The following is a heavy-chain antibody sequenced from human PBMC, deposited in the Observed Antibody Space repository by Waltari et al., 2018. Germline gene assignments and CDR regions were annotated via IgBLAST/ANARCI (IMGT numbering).Heavy chain of an antibody. Sequence: QVQLVQSGAEVKKPGASVKVSCKASGYTFTSYFMHWVRQAPGQGLEWMGIINPQGGSTTYAQTFQGRVTMTTDTSTTTVYMELGSLRSEDTAVYYCARPSLGGYYSVGFDIWGQGTMVTVSS. CDR1: GYTFTSYF. CDR2: INPQGGST. CDR3: ARPSLGGYYSVGFDI. D-gene: IGHD3-22*01. V-gene: IGHV1-46*01. J-gene: IGHJ3*02.